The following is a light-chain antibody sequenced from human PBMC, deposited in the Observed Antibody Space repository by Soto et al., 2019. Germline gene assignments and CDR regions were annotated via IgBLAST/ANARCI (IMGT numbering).Light chain of an antibody. CDR1: SSDVGPYNY. J-gene: IGLJ1*01. CDR3: CSYAGSYSYV. Sequence: QSALTQPRSVSGSPGQSVTISCTGTSSDVGPYNYVSWYQQHPDKAPKAMIYDVSKRPSGVPDHFSGSKSANTASLTISGLQAEDEADYYCCSYAGSYSYVFGTGTKLTVL. CDR2: DVS. V-gene: IGLV2-11*01.